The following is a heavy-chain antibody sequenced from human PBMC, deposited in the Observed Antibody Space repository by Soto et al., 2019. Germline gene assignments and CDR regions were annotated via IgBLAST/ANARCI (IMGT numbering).Heavy chain of an antibody. CDR1: GGSISSGGYY. D-gene: IGHD3-10*01. Sequence: QVQLQESGPGLVKPSQTLSLTCTVSGGSISSGGYYWSWIRQHPGKGLEWIGYIYYSGSTYYNPSLKSRFTISVDTSKNQFSLKLSSVTAADTAVYCCARGYYGSGNYYNPTLCMDVWGQGTTVTVSS. V-gene: IGHV4-31*03. CDR2: IYYSGST. J-gene: IGHJ6*02. CDR3: ARGYYGSGNYYNPTLCMDV.